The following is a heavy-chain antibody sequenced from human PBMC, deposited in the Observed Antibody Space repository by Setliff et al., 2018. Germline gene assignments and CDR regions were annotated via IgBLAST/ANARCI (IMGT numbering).Heavy chain of an antibody. V-gene: IGHV4-30-4*08. CDR2: IYHSGSA. CDR1: GDSISSGDYF. J-gene: IGHJ3*01. CDR3: AREVGTSTSSDAFDV. D-gene: IGHD1-26*01. Sequence: SETLSLTCTVSGDSISSGDYFWSWIRQPPGKGLEWIAYIYHSGSAYHNPSLKSRVTMSVDTSKNQFSLHLTSVTAADPAVYYCAREVGTSTSSDAFDVWGQGMMVTVSS.